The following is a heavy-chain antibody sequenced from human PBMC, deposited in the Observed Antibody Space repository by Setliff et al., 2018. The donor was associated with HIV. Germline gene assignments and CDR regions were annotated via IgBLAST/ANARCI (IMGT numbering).Heavy chain of an antibody. CDR3: ARQSGYTRGWDIFGVVAGSFDI. V-gene: IGHV4-39*01. J-gene: IGHJ3*02. CDR1: GGSISSRSYY. D-gene: IGHD3-3*01. Sequence: SETLSLTCPVSGGSISSRSYYWGWIRQPPGKGLEWIGTISYSGNTYYRPSLKSRVTISVDTSKNQFSLRLNSVTAADTAVYYCARQSGYTRGWDIFGVVAGSFDIWGLGTMVTVSS. CDR2: ISYSGNT.